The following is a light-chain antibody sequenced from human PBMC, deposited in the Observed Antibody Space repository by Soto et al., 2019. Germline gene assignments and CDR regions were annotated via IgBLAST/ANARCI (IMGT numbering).Light chain of an antibody. CDR1: SSNIGSYT. J-gene: IGLJ3*02. Sequence: QPVLTQPPSASGTPGQRVTISCSGSSSNIGSYTVNWYQLLPGTAPKLLIYNNDERPSGVPDRFAGSKSGTSASLAISGLQSEDEAEYYCAAWDDSVYWVFGGGTKLTVL. CDR2: NND. V-gene: IGLV1-44*01. CDR3: AAWDDSVYWV.